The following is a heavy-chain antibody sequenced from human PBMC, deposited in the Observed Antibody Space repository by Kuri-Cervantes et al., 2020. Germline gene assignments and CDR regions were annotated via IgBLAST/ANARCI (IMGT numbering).Heavy chain of an antibody. CDR3: ARVDDYVWGSYQGYYGMDV. CDR1: GFTFSSYA. Sequence: GESLKISCAASGFTFSSYAMHWVRQAPGKGLEWVAVISYDGSNKYYADSVKGRFTISRDNSKNTLYLQMNSLRDEDTAVYYCARVDDYVWGSYQGYYGMDVWGQGTTVTVSS. J-gene: IGHJ6*02. D-gene: IGHD3-16*02. CDR2: ISYDGSNK. V-gene: IGHV3-30-3*01.